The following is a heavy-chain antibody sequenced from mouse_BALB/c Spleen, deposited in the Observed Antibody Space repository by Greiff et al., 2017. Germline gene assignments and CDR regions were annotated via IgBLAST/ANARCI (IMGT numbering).Heavy chain of an antibody. CDR1: GYTFTSYW. Sequence: DLVKPGASVKLSCKASGYTFTSYWINWIKQRPGQGLEWIGRIAPGSGSTYYNEMFKGKATLTVDTSSSTAYIQLSSLSSEDSAVYFCARRDYAVSYSDSWGPGTTLTVSS. V-gene: IGHV1S41*01. CDR3: ARRDYAVSYSDS. D-gene: IGHD2-4*01. J-gene: IGHJ2*01. CDR2: IAPGSGST.